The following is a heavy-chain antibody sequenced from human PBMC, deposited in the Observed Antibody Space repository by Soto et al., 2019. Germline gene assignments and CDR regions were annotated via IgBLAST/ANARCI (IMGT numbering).Heavy chain of an antibody. CDR2: IYYSGTT. Sequence: SETLSLTCTVSGGSISSGGYYWTWIRQHPGKGLEWIGYIYYSGTTYYNPSLKSRVTISVDTSKNQFSLKLSSVTAADTAVYYCARVPTYYYDSSGYSNWFDPWGQGTLVTVSS. J-gene: IGHJ5*02. CDR1: GGSISSGGYY. D-gene: IGHD3-22*01. V-gene: IGHV4-31*03. CDR3: ARVPTYYYDSSGYSNWFDP.